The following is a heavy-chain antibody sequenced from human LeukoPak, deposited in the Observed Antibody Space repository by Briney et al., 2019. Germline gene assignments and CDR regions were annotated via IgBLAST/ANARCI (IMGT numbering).Heavy chain of an antibody. CDR3: ARQRWLVHNWFDP. J-gene: IGHJ5*02. CDR1: GGSISSYY. V-gene: IGHV4-39*01. Sequence: SETLSLTCTVSGGSISSYYWGWIRQPPGKGLEWIGSIYHSGSTYYNPSLKSRVTISVDTSKNQFSLKLSSVTAADTALYYCARQRWLVHNWFDPWGQGTLVTVSS. CDR2: IYHSGST. D-gene: IGHD6-19*01.